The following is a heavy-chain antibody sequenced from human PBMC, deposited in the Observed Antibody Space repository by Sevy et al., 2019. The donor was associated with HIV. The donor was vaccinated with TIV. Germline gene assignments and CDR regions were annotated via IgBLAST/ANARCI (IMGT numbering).Heavy chain of an antibody. D-gene: IGHD3-22*01. CDR3: AKDLRITMIVVVRAGAFDI. J-gene: IGHJ3*02. Sequence: GGSLRLSCAASGSTFSSYAMSWVRQAPGKGLEWVSAISGSGGSTYYADSVKGRFTISRDNSKNTLYLQMNSLRAEDTAVYYCAKDLRITMIVVVRAGAFDIWGQGTMVTVSS. CDR2: ISGSGGST. V-gene: IGHV3-23*01. CDR1: GSTFSSYA.